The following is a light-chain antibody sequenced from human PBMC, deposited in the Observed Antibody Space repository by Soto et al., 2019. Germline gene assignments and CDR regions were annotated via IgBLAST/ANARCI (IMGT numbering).Light chain of an antibody. Sequence: EIVMTQSPATLSVSPGERATLSCRASQSVSSRLAWYQQKLGQAPRLLIYGASTRATGIPARFSGSGSGTDFTLTISSLQSEDFPLYYCQQYTNWPWTFGQGTKVEIK. CDR1: QSVSSR. J-gene: IGKJ1*01. CDR2: GAS. V-gene: IGKV3-15*01. CDR3: QQYTNWPWT.